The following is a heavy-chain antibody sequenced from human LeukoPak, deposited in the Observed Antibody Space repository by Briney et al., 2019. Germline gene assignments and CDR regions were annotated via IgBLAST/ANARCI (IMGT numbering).Heavy chain of an antibody. D-gene: IGHD2-15*01. CDR2: IEKDGSEI. J-gene: IGHJ5*02. CDR1: GFTLSTYC. Sequence: PGRSLRPSCSASGFTLSTYCMNWVPHAPEKGLEWVAIIEKDGSEIHYGDSVRGRFTFTRDNAKNSLYLQLNSLRAEDSVMDYCARGSGWTSDLWGHGTRVAVSS. CDR3: ARGSGWTSDL. V-gene: IGHV3-7*01.